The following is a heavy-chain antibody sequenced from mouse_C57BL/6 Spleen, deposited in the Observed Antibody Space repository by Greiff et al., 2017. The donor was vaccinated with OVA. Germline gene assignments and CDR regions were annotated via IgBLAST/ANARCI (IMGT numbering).Heavy chain of an antibody. CDR2: ISSGGDYI. V-gene: IGHV5-9-1*02. J-gene: IGHJ4*01. D-gene: IGHD1-1*01. CDR1: GFTFSSYA. CDR3: TREDYYGSTYAMDY. Sequence: EVNVVESGEGLVKPGGSLKLSCAASGFTFSSYAMSWVRQTPEKRLEWVAYISSGGDYIYYADTVKGRFTISRDNARNTLYLQMSSLKSEDTAMYYCTREDYYGSTYAMDYWGQGTSVTVSS.